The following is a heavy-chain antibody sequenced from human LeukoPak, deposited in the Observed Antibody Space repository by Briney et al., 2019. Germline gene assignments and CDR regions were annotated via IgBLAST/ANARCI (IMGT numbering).Heavy chain of an antibody. CDR2: INHSGST. Sequence: SETLSLTCAVYGGSFSGYYWSWIRQPPGKGLEWIGEINHSGSTNYNPSLKSRVTISVDTSKNQFSLKLSSVTAADTAVYYCASSYGDYYYYYGMDVRGQGTTVTVSS. CDR1: GGSFSGYY. D-gene: IGHD4-17*01. J-gene: IGHJ6*02. CDR3: ASSYGDYYYYYGMDV. V-gene: IGHV4-34*01.